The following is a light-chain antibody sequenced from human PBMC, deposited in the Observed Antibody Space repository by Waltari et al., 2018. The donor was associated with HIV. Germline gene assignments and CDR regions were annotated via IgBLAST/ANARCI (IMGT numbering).Light chain of an antibody. J-gene: IGLJ3*02. Sequence: QSALTQPASVSGSPGQSITISCTGASSNIGTSKYVSWYLQRPGKAPQIIIYEVTNRPSGVSVRFSGSKSGNTASLTISRLQPEDEAVYFCNSFTNSGTLEFGGGTKLTVL. V-gene: IGLV2-14*01. CDR1: SSNIGTSKY. CDR3: NSFTNSGTLE. CDR2: EVT.